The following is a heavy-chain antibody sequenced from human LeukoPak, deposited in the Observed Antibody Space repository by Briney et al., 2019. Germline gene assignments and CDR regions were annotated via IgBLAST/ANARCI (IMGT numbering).Heavy chain of an antibody. Sequence: SVKVSCKASGGTFSSYAISWVRQAPGQGLEWMGGIIPIFGTANYAQKLQGRVTMTTDTSTSTAYMELRSLRSDDTAVYYCASSIAAAGTGPMDYWGQGTLVTVSS. CDR3: ASSIAAAGTGPMDY. D-gene: IGHD6-13*01. J-gene: IGHJ4*02. CDR1: GGTFSSYA. V-gene: IGHV1-69*05. CDR2: IIPIFGTA.